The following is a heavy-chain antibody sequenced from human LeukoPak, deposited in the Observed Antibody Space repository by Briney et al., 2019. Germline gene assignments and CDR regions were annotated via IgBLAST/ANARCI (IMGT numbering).Heavy chain of an antibody. D-gene: IGHD6-19*01. CDR2: IWYDGSNK. Sequence: GRSLRLSCAASGFTFSSYGMHWVRQAPGKGLEWVAVIWYDGSNKYYADSVKGRFTISRDNAKHSLNLQMNSLRAEDTALYHCARGGYNSGWAEFDYWGQGTRVTVSS. CDR3: ARGGYNSGWAEFDY. CDR1: GFTFSSYG. V-gene: IGHV3-33*01. J-gene: IGHJ4*02.